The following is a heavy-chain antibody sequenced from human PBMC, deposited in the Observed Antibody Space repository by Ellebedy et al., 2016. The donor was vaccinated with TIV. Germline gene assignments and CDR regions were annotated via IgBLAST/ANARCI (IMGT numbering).Heavy chain of an antibody. D-gene: IGHD5-18*01. CDR1: GFTFSSYA. CDR2: ISGSGDNT. Sequence: PGGSLRLSCAVSGFTFSSYAMSWVRQDPGKGLEWVSAISGSGDNTYYADSVKGRFTISRDNSKNTLYLQMNSLRVEDAAVYYCARDQVYGIQLWFDYWGQGTLVTVSS. V-gene: IGHV3-23*01. J-gene: IGHJ4*02. CDR3: ARDQVYGIQLWFDY.